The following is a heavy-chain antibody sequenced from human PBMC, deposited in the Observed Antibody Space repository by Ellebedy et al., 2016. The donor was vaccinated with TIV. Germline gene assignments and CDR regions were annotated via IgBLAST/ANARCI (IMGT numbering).Heavy chain of an antibody. Sequence: SETLSLTCAVSGDSISSSNWWSWIRQPPGKGLEWIGEINHIGNTYSNPSLKSRVTISIDKSKNQFSLKLSSVTAADTAVYYCARLFAVADKRGGYWGQGTLVTVSS. V-gene: IGHV4/OR15-8*02. D-gene: IGHD6-19*01. J-gene: IGHJ4*02. CDR3: ARLFAVADKRGGY. CDR2: INHIGNT. CDR1: GDSISSSNW.